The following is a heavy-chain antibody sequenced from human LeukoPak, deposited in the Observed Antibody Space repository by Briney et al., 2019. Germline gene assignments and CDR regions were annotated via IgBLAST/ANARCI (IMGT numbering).Heavy chain of an antibody. J-gene: IGHJ4*02. CDR3: AKDGAVYCSSTSCPRYFDY. Sequence: GGSLRLSCAASGFTFRSYGMHWVSQAPGKGLEWVAVISYDGSNKYYADSVKGRFNISRDNSKNTLYLQMNSLRAEDTAVYYCAKDGAVYCSSTSCPRYFDYWGQGTLVTVSS. CDR2: ISYDGSNK. D-gene: IGHD2-2*01. V-gene: IGHV3-30*18. CDR1: GFTFRSYG.